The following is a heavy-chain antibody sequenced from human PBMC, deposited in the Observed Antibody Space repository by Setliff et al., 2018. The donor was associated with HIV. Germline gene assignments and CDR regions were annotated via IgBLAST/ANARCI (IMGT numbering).Heavy chain of an antibody. J-gene: IGHJ5*02. Sequence: ASETLSLTCTVSGASISSSSHHWAWIRQPPGKGLEYIGNIYYTGSTHHNPSLESRVATSVDTSKNQFSLKLSSVTAADTAVYYCARGGRSTVATWAWFDPWGQGTLVTVSS. CDR1: GASISSSSHH. CDR2: IYYTGST. V-gene: IGHV4-39*01. CDR3: ARGGRSTVATWAWFDP. D-gene: IGHD4-4*01.